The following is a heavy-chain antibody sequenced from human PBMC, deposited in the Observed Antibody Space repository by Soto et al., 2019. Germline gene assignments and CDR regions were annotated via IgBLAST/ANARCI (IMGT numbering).Heavy chain of an antibody. D-gene: IGHD6-25*01. Sequence: PSETLSLTCIVSGVSVRSYTWSWVRQPANKGLEWIGRVFSSVSATYNPSLKSRVSISMDTPENRISLKLDSVTAEDTAVYYCARGLRNGWLNFFDPWGQGTLVTVSS. J-gene: IGHJ5*02. CDR2: VFSSVSA. CDR1: GVSVRSYT. CDR3: ARGLRNGWLNFFDP. V-gene: IGHV4-4*07.